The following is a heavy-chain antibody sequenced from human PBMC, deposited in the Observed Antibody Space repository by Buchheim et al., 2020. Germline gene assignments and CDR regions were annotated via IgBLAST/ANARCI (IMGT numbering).Heavy chain of an antibody. CDR1: GVSINTGTFY. D-gene: IGHD4-17*01. CDR2: VYYTGRA. Sequence: QVQLQESGPGLVKPSQTLSLTCTVSGVSINTGTFYWSWIRLHPGKGLEWIGYVYYTGRAYSNPSLKSRVSMSVHTSPNQFSLTLASVTAADTAVYYCARDRGAHDFGPIDYWGQGAL. CDR3: ARDRGAHDFGPIDY. V-gene: IGHV4-31*03. J-gene: IGHJ4*02.